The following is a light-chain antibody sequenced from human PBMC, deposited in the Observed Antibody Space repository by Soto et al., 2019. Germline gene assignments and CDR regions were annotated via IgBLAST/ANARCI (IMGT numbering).Light chain of an antibody. CDR2: EVD. V-gene: IGLV2-14*01. CDR1: ISDVGGYNY. CDR3: SSCTSGNTVV. Sequence: QSALTQPASVSGSHGLSITISCTGTISDVGGYNYVSWYQQHPGKAPKLMIYEVDSRPSGVSNRFSGSKSGNTASLTISGLQAEDEADYYCSSCTSGNTVVFGGGTHLTVL. J-gene: IGLJ2*01.